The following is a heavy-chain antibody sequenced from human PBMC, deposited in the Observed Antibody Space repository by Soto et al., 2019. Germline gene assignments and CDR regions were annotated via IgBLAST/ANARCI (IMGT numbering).Heavy chain of an antibody. D-gene: IGHD2-21*02. Sequence: LVESGGGLVYPGGSLTLSCVGSGFRFSEHSMNWVRQAPGKGLQWVSYISSSSDSTYYADSVKGRFTVSRDNAENALFLQMNSLRDDDTATYYCARLPKGSLVTAWGQGVRVTVSS. V-gene: IGHV3-48*02. J-gene: IGHJ4*02. CDR2: ISSSSDST. CDR3: ARLPKGSLVTA. CDR1: GFRFSEHS.